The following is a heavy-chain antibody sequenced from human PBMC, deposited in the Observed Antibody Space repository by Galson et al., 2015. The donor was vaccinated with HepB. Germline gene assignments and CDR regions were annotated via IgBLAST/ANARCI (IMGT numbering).Heavy chain of an antibody. Sequence: SLRLSCAASGFTFSSYGIHWVRQAPGKGLEWVAVISYDGSDKYSADSVKGRFTISRDNSKNTVFLQMNSLRPEDTGVYYCAKEQFDSETQQYYGMDVWGQGTTVTVSS. J-gene: IGHJ6*02. D-gene: IGHD3-22*01. CDR2: ISYDGSDK. V-gene: IGHV3-30*18. CDR1: GFTFSSYG. CDR3: AKEQFDSETQQYYGMDV.